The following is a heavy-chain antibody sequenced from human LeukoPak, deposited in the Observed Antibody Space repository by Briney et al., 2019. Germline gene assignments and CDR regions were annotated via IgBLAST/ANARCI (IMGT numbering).Heavy chain of an antibody. J-gene: IGHJ5*02. CDR1: GFPFSNHA. CDR3: VREAGYCASVCLKSNWFDP. CDR2: ISNGNT. D-gene: IGHD2-21*02. V-gene: IGHV3-23*01. Sequence: GGSLRLSCAASGFPFSNHAMSWVRQPPGKGLEWVSAISNGNTYCADSVRGRFTISRDDSKNMVYLQMNSLRDEDTALYYCVREAGYCASVCLKSNWFDPWGQGTLVTVSS.